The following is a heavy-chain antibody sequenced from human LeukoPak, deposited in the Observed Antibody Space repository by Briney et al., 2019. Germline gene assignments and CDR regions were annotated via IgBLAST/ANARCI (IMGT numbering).Heavy chain of an antibody. J-gene: IGHJ5*02. V-gene: IGHV1-18*01. Sequence: ASVKVSCKASGYTFTNFVISWVRQAPGQGGEWMGWISAYNGKTNYAQNLQGRVTMTPDTSTTTAYMELRNLRSDGTAVYYCARYAGQWLPNNWFDPWGQGTLVTVSS. D-gene: IGHD6-19*01. CDR3: ARYAGQWLPNNWFDP. CDR1: GYTFTNFV. CDR2: ISAYNGKT.